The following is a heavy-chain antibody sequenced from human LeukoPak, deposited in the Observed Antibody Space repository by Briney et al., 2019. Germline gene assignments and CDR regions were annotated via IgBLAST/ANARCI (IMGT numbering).Heavy chain of an antibody. CDR3: ASIVDSSGYYLNSGHY. D-gene: IGHD3-22*01. CDR1: GFTFSSYW. Sequence: GGSLRLSCAASGFTFSSYWMHWVRQAPGKGLVWVSRINSDGSSTSYADSVKGRFTISRDNAKNTLYLQMNSLRAEDTAVYYCASIVDSSGYYLNSGHYWGQGTLVTVSS. CDR2: INSDGSST. J-gene: IGHJ4*02. V-gene: IGHV3-74*01.